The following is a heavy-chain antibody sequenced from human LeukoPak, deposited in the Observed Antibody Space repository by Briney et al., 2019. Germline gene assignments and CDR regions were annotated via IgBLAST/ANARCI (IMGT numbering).Heavy chain of an antibody. CDR1: GFTFSSYT. Sequence: GGSLRLSCEASGFTFSSYTMNWVRQAPGKGLEWVSSISGSSGYIYYADSVKGRFTISRDNAKNSLYVQMSSLRAEDTAVYYCARSGSCDYWGQGILVTVSS. D-gene: IGHD1-26*01. V-gene: IGHV3-21*01. CDR3: ARSGSCDY. J-gene: IGHJ4*02. CDR2: ISGSSGYI.